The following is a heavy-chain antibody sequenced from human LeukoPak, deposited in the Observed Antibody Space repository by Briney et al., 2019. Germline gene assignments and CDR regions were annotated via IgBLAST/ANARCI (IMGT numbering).Heavy chain of an antibody. D-gene: IGHD6-13*01. Sequence: GGSLRLSCAASGFTFDDYAMHWVRQAPGKGLEWVSGISWNSGTIYYADSVKGRFTISRDDAKNSLYLQMNSLRPEDTALYYCAKRSAAGTVGYFDHWGQGTLVTVSS. J-gene: IGHJ4*02. CDR2: ISWNSGTI. CDR1: GFTFDDYA. CDR3: AKRSAAGTVGYFDH. V-gene: IGHV3-9*01.